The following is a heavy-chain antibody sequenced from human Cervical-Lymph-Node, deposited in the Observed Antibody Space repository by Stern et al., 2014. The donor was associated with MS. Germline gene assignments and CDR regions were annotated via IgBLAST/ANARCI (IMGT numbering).Heavy chain of an antibody. V-gene: IGHV3-30-3*01. D-gene: IGHD2-15*01. Sequence: VQLVESGGDVVQPGRSLRLSCAASRFSISDYAMHWVRQAPGKGLEWVATISYDGNSKRYAASVKGRFTISRDNLKNPVHVQMNSLRAEDTAVYYCTREDCSGGSCRGMDVWGQGTTVTVSS. CDR1: RFSISDYA. CDR3: TREDCSGGSCRGMDV. J-gene: IGHJ6*02. CDR2: ISYDGNSK.